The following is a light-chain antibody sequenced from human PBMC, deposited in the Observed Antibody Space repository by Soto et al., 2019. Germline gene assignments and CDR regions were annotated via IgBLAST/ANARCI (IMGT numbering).Light chain of an antibody. V-gene: IGKV3-15*01. J-gene: IGKJ1*01. CDR1: QSVDIN. CDR2: GAS. CDR3: QQYRNWPRT. Sequence: EIVLTQSPVTLSVSPGERVTLSCRASQSVDINLAWYQQKPGQAPRLLIYGASTRAIDMPGRFSGRGSGTEFTLTISSLQSEDVAVYYCQQYRNWPRTFGQGTKVDI.